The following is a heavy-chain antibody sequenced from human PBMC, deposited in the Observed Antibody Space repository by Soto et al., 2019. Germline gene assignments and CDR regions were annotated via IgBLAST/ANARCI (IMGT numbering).Heavy chain of an antibody. J-gene: IGHJ4*02. CDR2: INPSGGST. Sequence: ASVKVSCKASGYTFTRYYMHWVRQAPGQGLEWMGIINPSGGSTTYAQKFQGRVTITADESTSTAYMELSSLRSEDTAVYYCARDRLGVNYDSSGYAAPDYWGQGTLVTVSS. CDR1: GYTFTRYY. CDR3: ARDRLGVNYDSSGYAAPDY. V-gene: IGHV1-46*01. D-gene: IGHD3-22*01.